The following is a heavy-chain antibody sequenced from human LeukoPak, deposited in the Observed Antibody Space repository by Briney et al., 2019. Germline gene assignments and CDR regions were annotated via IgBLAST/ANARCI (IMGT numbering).Heavy chain of an antibody. J-gene: IGHJ4*02. D-gene: IGHD7-27*01. Sequence: GGSLRLSCAASGFTFTSYDMSWVRQAPGKGLEWVSTICTSGGRTYYADSVKGRFTISRDNSKSTLHLQMNSPRVEDTAVYYCAKHWAHWGQGTLVTVSS. V-gene: IGHV3-23*01. CDR3: AKHWAH. CDR2: ICTSGGRT. CDR1: GFTFTSYD.